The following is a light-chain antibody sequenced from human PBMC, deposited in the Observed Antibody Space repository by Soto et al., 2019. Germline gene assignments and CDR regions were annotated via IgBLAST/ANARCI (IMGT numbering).Light chain of an antibody. CDR1: QSISTW. CDR3: QQSYSTLWT. CDR2: AAS. Sequence: DIQLTQSPSTLSASVGDKVTLTCRASQSISTWLAWYQQKPGKAPKLLIYAASTLQSGVPSRFSGSGSGTDFTLTISSLQPEDFATYYCQQSYSTLWTFGQGTKVDI. J-gene: IGKJ1*01. V-gene: IGKV1-39*01.